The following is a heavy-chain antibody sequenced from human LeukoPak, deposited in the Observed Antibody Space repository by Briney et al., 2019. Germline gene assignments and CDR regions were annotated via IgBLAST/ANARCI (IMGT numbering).Heavy chain of an antibody. CDR2: MSSGSTYI. CDR1: GFTFSGYS. CDR3: ARDRPTDASRVFLVQ. Sequence: GGSLRLSCAASGFTFSGYSMTWVRQAPGKGLEWVSSMSSGSTYIYYADSVRGRFTISRDNAKNSLYLLMNSLRADDTAVYYCARDRPTDASRVFLVQWGQGTLVTVSS. J-gene: IGHJ4*02. D-gene: IGHD1-26*01. V-gene: IGHV3-21*01.